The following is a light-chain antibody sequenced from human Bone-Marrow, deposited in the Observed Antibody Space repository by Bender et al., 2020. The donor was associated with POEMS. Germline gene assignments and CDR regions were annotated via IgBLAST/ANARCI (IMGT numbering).Light chain of an antibody. CDR2: EVS. J-gene: IGLJ1*01. V-gene: IGLV2-14*01. Sequence: QSALTQPASVSGSPGQSITISCTGTSSDVGGYNYVSWYQQHPGKAPKLLIYEVSGRPSGVSNRFSGSKSANTASLTISGLQAEDEADYYCSSYTSDTTYVFGVGTKVTVL. CDR3: SSYTSDTTYV. CDR1: SSDVGGYNY.